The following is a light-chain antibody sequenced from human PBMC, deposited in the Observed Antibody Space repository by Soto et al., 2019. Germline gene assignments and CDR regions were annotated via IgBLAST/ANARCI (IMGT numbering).Light chain of an antibody. CDR2: GAS. J-gene: IGKJ1*01. V-gene: IGKV3-15*01. Sequence: IVITHAAATLSESPGERVTLSCRASQSVSSNLAWYQQKPGQAPRLLISGASTRATGVPARFSGSGSGTEFTLTISSLQSEDFAVYSCQQYNSWPPTFGQGTKVDIK. CDR1: QSVSSN. CDR3: QQYNSWPPT.